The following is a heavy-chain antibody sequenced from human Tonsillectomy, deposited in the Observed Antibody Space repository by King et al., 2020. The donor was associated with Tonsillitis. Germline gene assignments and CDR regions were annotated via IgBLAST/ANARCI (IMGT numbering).Heavy chain of an antibody. Sequence: VQLVESGGGVVQPGRSLRLSCAASGFTFSSYGMHWVRQAPGKGLEWVAVISYDGSNKYYADSVKGRFTISRDNSKNTLYLQMNSLRAEDTAVYYCASLALTTVVTLDYWAREPWSPSPQ. CDR3: ASLALTTVVTLDY. CDR2: ISYDGSNK. D-gene: IGHD4-23*01. CDR1: GFTFSSYG. V-gene: IGHV3-33*05. J-gene: IGHJ4*02.